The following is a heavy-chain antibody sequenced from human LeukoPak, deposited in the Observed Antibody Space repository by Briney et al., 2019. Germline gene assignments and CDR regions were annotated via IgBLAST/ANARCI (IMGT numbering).Heavy chain of an antibody. Sequence: SETLSLTCAVSGFYISSGYYWGWIRQPPGKGLEWIGSIYYSGSTYYNPSLKSRVTISVDTSKNQFSLQLSSVTAADTAVYYCASGTYYYDSSGYLRFPFDYWGQGTLVTVSS. CDR1: GFYISSGYY. CDR3: ASGTYYYDSSGYLRFPFDY. D-gene: IGHD3-22*01. V-gene: IGHV4-38-2*01. J-gene: IGHJ4*02. CDR2: IYYSGST.